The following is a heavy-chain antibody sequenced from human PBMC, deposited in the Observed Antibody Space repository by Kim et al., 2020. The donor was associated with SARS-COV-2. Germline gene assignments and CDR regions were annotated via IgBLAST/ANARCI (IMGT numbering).Heavy chain of an antibody. D-gene: IGHD3-22*01. Sequence: PSPTSRVTISVEPSKNQFSLKLSSVTAADTAVYYCAREWDYYDSSGYFDYWGQGTLVTVSS. V-gene: IGHV4-59*01. J-gene: IGHJ4*02. CDR3: AREWDYYDSSGYFDY.